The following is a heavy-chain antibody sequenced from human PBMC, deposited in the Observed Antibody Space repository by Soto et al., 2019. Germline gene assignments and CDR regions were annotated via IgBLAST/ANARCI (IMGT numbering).Heavy chain of an antibody. CDR2: IVVGSGNT. V-gene: IGHV1-58*02. Sequence: SVKVSCKASGVTFTSSAMQWVRQALGQRLEWIGWIVVGSGNTNYAQKFQERVTITRDMSTSTAYMELSSLRSEDTAVYYCAAGGCGTYYYFMAVSGKGTTVTGSS. D-gene: IGHD1-1*01. J-gene: IGHJ6*03. CDR1: GVTFTSSA. CDR3: AAGGCGTYYYFMAV.